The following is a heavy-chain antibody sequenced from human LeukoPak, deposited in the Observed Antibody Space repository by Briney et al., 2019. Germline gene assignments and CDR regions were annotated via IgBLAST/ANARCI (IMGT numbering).Heavy chain of an antibody. V-gene: IGHV3-30-3*01. CDR2: ITSDGFNE. CDR1: GFSFSVFG. CDR3: ARYSNHFYYSGMDV. J-gene: IGHJ6*02. Sequence: GGSLSLSCAATGFSFSVFGMHCVRQAPGKGVEWVALITSDGFNEHYADSVRGRFTISRDTSKNTLYLEMKSLRPEDTAIYYCARYSNHFYYSGMDVWGQGTTVTVSS. D-gene: IGHD2-21*01.